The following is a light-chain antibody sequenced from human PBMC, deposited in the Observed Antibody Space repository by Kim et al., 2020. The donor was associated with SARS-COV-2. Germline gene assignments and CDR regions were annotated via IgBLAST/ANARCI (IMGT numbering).Light chain of an antibody. CDR3: QVWDSSSDHWV. J-gene: IGLJ3*02. Sequence: YELTQPPSVSVAPGKTARITCGGNNIGSKSVHRYQQKPGQAPVLVIYYDSDRPSGIPERFSGSNSGNTATLTISRVEAGDEADYYCQVWDSSSDHWVFGGGTQLTVL. V-gene: IGLV3-21*04. CDR2: YDS. CDR1: NIGSKS.